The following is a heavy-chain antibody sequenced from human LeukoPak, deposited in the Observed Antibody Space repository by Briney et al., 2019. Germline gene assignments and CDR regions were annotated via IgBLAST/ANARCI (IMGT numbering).Heavy chain of an antibody. CDR3: AKSERNVGPFDY. D-gene: IGHD1-14*01. CDR1: SGSISSYY. J-gene: IGHJ4*02. Sequence: SETLSLTCTVSSGSISSYYWSWIRQPPGKGREWIGCIYVSGYTKYNPSLKSRVIMSVDTSKNQFSLNLSPVTAADTAVYYCAKSERNVGPFDYWGQGTLVAVSS. CDR2: IYVSGYT. V-gene: IGHV4-59*03.